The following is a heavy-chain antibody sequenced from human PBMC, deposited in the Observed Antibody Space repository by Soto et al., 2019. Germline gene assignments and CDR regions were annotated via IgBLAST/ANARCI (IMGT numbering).Heavy chain of an antibody. D-gene: IGHD6-13*01. V-gene: IGHV1-8*01. CDR2: MNPNSGNT. CDR3: ARTMGGIAAAGNDY. Sequence: ASLKVACKASGYTFSTYDIDWVRLATGQGLEWMGSMNPNSGNTEYAQKFQGRVTMTRDTSISTAYMELSSLRSEDTAIYYCARTMGGIAAAGNDYWGQGTLVTVSS. J-gene: IGHJ4*02. CDR1: GYTFSTYD.